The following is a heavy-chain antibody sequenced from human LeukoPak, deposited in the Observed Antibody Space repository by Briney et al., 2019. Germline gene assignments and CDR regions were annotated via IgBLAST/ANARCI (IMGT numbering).Heavy chain of an antibody. J-gene: IGHJ4*02. D-gene: IGHD1-26*01. CDR2: ISSSSSYI. Sequence: PGGSLRLSCAASGFTFSNCSMNWVRQAPGKGLEWVSSISSSSSYIYYADSVKGRFTISRDNAKNSLYLQMNSLRAEDTAVYYCARARTRVGAHFDYWGQGTLVTVSS. V-gene: IGHV3-21*01. CDR3: ARARTRVGAHFDY. CDR1: GFTFSNCS.